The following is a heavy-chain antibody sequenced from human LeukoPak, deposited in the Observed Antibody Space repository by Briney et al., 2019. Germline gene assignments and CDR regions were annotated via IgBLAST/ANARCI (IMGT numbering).Heavy chain of an antibody. CDR1: GFTVSSNY. J-gene: IGHJ4*02. D-gene: IGHD1-26*01. CDR2: IYSGGST. Sequence: GGSLRLSCAASGFTVSSNYMSWVRQAPGKGLEWVSVIYSGGSTYYANSVKGRFTISRDNSKNTLYLQMGSLRAEDMAVYYCAREYSGSSVDYWGQGTLVTVSS. V-gene: IGHV3-53*05. CDR3: AREYSGSSVDY.